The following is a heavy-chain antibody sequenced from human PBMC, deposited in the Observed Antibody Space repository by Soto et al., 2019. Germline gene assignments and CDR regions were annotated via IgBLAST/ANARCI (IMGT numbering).Heavy chain of an antibody. Sequence: GGSLRLSCAASDFTFSNAWMNWVRQAPGKGLEWVGRIKSKSDGGATDYPAPVKGRFTISRDDSKNTLYLQMDGLRTEDTAVYFCTTGFRSYGVFDYWGQGTLVTVSS. J-gene: IGHJ4*02. CDR1: DFTFSNAW. V-gene: IGHV3-15*07. D-gene: IGHD1-26*01. CDR2: IKSKSDGGAT. CDR3: TTGFRSYGVFDY.